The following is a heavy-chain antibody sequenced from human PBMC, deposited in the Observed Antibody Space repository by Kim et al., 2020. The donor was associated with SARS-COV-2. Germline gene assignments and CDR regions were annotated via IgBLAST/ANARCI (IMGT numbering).Heavy chain of an antibody. CDR3: ARCYWNDAGPFVY. D-gene: IGHD1-1*01. CDR2: IKYGGTT. Sequence: SETLSLTCTVTGGSISNYYWSWIRQPPVKGLEWIGYIKYGGTTNSNPSLKSRVTISVDSSKNQFSLKLSSVTAADTAVYYCARCYWNDAGPFVYWGQGTL. CDR1: GGSISNYY. V-gene: IGHV4-59*08. J-gene: IGHJ4*02.